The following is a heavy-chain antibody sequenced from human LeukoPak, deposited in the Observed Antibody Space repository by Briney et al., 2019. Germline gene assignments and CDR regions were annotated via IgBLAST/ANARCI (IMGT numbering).Heavy chain of an antibody. CDR3: ARGYSYGPLSYFDY. Sequence: SQTLSLTCTVSGGSISSGSYSWTWFRQPPGKDLSGIGRIYTSGSTNYNPSLKSRVTISVDTSKNQFSLKLSSVTAADTAVYYCARGYSYGPLSYFDYWGQGTLVTVSS. V-gene: IGHV4-61*02. J-gene: IGHJ4*02. CDR1: GGSISSGSYS. CDR2: IYTSGST. D-gene: IGHD5-18*01.